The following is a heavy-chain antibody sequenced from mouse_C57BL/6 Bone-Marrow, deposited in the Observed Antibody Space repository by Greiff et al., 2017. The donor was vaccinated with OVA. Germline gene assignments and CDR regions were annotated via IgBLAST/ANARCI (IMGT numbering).Heavy chain of an antibody. J-gene: IGHJ2*01. CDR1: GFTFSSYA. V-gene: IGHV5-4*01. CDR2: ISDGGSYT. D-gene: IGHD2-1*01. CDR3: ARTRGYGNYVLYYFDY. Sequence: EVQGVESGGGLVKPGGSLKLSCAASGFTFSSYAMSWVRQTPEKRLEWVATISDGGSYTYYPDNVKGRFTISRDNAKNNLYLQMSHLKSEDTAMYYCARTRGYGNYVLYYFDYWGQGTTLTVSS.